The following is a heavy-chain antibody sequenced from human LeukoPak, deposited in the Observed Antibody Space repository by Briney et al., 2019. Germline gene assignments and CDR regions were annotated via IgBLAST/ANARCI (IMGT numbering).Heavy chain of an antibody. D-gene: IGHD1-14*01. Sequence: SETLSLTCTVSGGSISSYYWSWIRQPPGKGLEWIGYIYYSGSTNYNPSLKSRVTISVDTSKNQFSLKLSSVTAADTAVYYCAGGTTHYYYYYMDVWGKGTTVTISS. CDR1: GGSISSYY. V-gene: IGHV4-59*12. CDR2: IYYSGST. J-gene: IGHJ6*03. CDR3: AGGTTHYYYYYMDV.